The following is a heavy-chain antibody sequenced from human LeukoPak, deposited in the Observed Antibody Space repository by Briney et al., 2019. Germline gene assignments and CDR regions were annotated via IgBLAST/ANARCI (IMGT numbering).Heavy chain of an antibody. CDR3: ARDSTVATYYGVDV. J-gene: IGHJ6*02. Sequence: GGSLRLSCAASGFTFRSYWMCWVRQAPGKGLEWVANIQSDGSEKNYIDSVQGRFTISRDNAKTSLYLQMNSLTAEDTAVYYCARDSTVATYYGVDVWGQGTTVTVSS. D-gene: IGHD6-19*01. CDR2: IQSDGSEK. V-gene: IGHV3-7*01. CDR1: GFTFRSYW.